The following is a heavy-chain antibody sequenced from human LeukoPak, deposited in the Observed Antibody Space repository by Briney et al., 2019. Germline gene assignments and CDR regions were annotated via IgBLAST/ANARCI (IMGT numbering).Heavy chain of an antibody. CDR3: ARRDYLDHFYYIDV. CDR2: IKPSGRT. CDR1: GVSFNDYY. V-gene: IGHV4-34*01. Sequence: SETLSLTCGVYGVSFNDYYWIWIRQPPGKGLEWIGEIKPSGRTNYNPSLESRVTISVDTSKNHFSLKLSSVTAADTAVYYCARRDYLDHFYYIDVWDKGNTVTVSS. J-gene: IGHJ6*03. D-gene: IGHD3-10*01.